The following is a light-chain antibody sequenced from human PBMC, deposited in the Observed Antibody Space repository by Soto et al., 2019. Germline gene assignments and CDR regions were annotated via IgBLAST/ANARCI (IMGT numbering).Light chain of an antibody. CDR2: DDS. Sequence: SYELTQSPSVSVAPGHTARITCGGNNIGSKSVHCYQQKPGQSPVLVVYDDSDRPSGIPERFSGSNSGNTATLTISRVEAEDEADYYCQVWDSSRDLYVFGTGTKVTVL. CDR1: NIGSKS. V-gene: IGLV3-21*02. J-gene: IGLJ1*01. CDR3: QVWDSSRDLYV.